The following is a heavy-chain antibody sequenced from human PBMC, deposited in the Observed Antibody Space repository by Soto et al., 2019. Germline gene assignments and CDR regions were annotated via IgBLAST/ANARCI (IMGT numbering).Heavy chain of an antibody. Sequence: PGGSLRLSCAASGFTFRSYGMIWVRQAPGKGLEWVSTISGSGGNTYYADSVKGRFSISRDKSKRKVDLQMNSLRAGDTAVYYCAKENGLGRTNWFDAWGQGTLVTVSS. D-gene: IGHD3-10*01. V-gene: IGHV3-23*01. CDR2: ISGSGGNT. CDR3: AKENGLGRTNWFDA. J-gene: IGHJ5*02. CDR1: GFTFRSYG.